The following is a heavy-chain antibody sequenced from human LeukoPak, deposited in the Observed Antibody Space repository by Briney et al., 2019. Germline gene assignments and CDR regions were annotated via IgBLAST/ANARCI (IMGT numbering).Heavy chain of an antibody. D-gene: IGHD3-3*01. CDR3: ARDGYYDFWSGYYPHYYYYYMDV. CDR1: GFAFSSYA. Sequence: GGSLRLSCAASGFAFSSYAMHWVRQAPGKGLEWVAVISYDGSNKYYADSVKGRFTISRDNSKNTLYLQMNSLRAEDTAVYYCARDGYYDFWSGYYPHYYYYYMDVWGKGTTVTVSS. J-gene: IGHJ6*03. V-gene: IGHV3-30*04. CDR2: ISYDGSNK.